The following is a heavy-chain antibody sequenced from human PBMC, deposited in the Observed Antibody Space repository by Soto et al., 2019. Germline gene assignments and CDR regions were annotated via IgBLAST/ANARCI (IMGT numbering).Heavy chain of an antibody. Sequence: EVQLLESGGNLVQPGGSLRLSCAASGFSFRSYVLSWVRQAPGKGLEWVSSISGSGGATFYEDSVRGRFTVSSDNSKNTLYLQMNSLGAEDTAVYYCAREAFDWIFVEYWGQGTLVTVSS. CDR1: GFSFRSYV. CDR2: ISGSGGAT. J-gene: IGHJ4*02. D-gene: IGHD3-9*01. CDR3: AREAFDWIFVEY. V-gene: IGHV3-23*01.